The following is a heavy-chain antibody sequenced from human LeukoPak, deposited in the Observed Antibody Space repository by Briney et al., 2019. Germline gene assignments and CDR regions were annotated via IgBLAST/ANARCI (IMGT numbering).Heavy chain of an antibody. CDR1: GFTFDDYA. CDR3: AKWEEENY. V-gene: IGHV3-9*01. J-gene: IGHJ4*02. D-gene: IGHD1-26*01. Sequence: GRSLRLSCAASGFTFDDYAMHWVRQAPGKGLEWVSGISWNSGSIGYADSVKGRFTISRDNAKNSLYLQMNSLRAEDTALYYCAKWEEENYWGQGTLVTVSS. CDR2: ISWNSGSI.